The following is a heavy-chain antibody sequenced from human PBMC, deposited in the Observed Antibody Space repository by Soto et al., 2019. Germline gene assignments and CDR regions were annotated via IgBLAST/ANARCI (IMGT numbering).Heavy chain of an antibody. Sequence: PGGSLRLSCAASGFTFSSHAMSWVRQAPGKGLEWVSAISGSGGSTYYADSVKGRFTISRDNSKNTLYLQMNSLRAEDTAVYYCAKSDTVMVGPYYYGMDVWGQGTTVTVS. V-gene: IGHV3-23*01. CDR3: AKSDTVMVGPYYYGMDV. J-gene: IGHJ6*02. CDR1: GFTFSSHA. CDR2: ISGSGGST. D-gene: IGHD5-18*01.